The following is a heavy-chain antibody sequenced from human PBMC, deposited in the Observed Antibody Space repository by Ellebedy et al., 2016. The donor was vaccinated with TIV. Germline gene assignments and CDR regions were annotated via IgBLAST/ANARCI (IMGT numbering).Heavy chain of an antibody. Sequence: SVKVSXXASEGTFSSYAISWVRQAPGQGLEWMGGIIPIFGTANYAQKFQGRVTITADESTSTAYMELSSLRSEDTAVYYCARGTYDYVWGSGRYQYYYMDVWGKGTTVTVSS. CDR3: ARGTYDYVWGSGRYQYYYMDV. CDR1: EGTFSSYA. V-gene: IGHV1-69*13. D-gene: IGHD3-16*01. J-gene: IGHJ6*03. CDR2: IIPIFGTA.